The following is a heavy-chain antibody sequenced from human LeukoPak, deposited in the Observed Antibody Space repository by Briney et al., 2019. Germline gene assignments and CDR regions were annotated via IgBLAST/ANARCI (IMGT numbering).Heavy chain of an antibody. J-gene: IGHJ3*02. Sequence: PGGSLRLSCAASGFTFSSYGMHWVRQAPGKGLEWVAFIRYDGSNKFYADSVKGRFTISRDNSKNTLYLQMNSLRAEDTAVYYCAKELIILPTGTAAFDIWGQGTMVPVSS. CDR1: GFTFSSYG. CDR2: IRYDGSNK. V-gene: IGHV3-30*02. D-gene: IGHD1-1*01. CDR3: AKELIILPTGTAAFDI.